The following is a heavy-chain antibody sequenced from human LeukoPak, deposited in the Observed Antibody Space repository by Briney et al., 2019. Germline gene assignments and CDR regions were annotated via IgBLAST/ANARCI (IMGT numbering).Heavy chain of an antibody. CDR2: ISAGDST. Sequence: GGSLRLSCAASAFTFNSYAMSWVRQAPGKGLEWVSTISAGDSTYYPDSVKGRFIISRDNSKNTLYLQMNSLRAEDTALYYCAKPRGLTIVGAHFDYWGQGTLVTVSS. CDR1: AFTFNSYA. D-gene: IGHD1-26*01. V-gene: IGHV3-23*01. J-gene: IGHJ4*02. CDR3: AKPRGLTIVGAHFDY.